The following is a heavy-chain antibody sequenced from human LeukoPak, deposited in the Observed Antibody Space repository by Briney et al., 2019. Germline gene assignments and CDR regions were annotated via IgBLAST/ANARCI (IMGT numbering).Heavy chain of an antibody. CDR3: ARRGYYDSSGYVDY. J-gene: IGHJ4*02. V-gene: IGHV3-23*03. Sequence: GGSLRLSCAASVYTFSNYAMSGVPHSPRKGLEGGSIMYSGGSTDYGHSVKGRFTISRDNSKNTLYLQMNSLRAEDTGVYYCARRGYYDSSGYVDYWRQGNVVSVSS. CDR2: IMYSGGST. D-gene: IGHD3-22*01. CDR1: VYTFSNYA.